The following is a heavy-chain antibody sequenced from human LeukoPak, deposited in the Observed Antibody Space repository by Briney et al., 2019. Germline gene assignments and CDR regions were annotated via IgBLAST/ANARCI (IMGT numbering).Heavy chain of an antibody. CDR1: GGSISSYY. D-gene: IGHD5-24*01. J-gene: IGHJ4*02. CDR2: IYYSGST. CDR3: ARAFGDGYNYADY. V-gene: IGHV4-59*01. Sequence: SETLSLTCTVSGGSISSYYWSWIRQPPGKGLEWIGYIYYSGSTNYNPSLKSRVTISVDTSKNQFSLKLSSLTAADTAVYYCARAFGDGYNYADYWGQGTLVTVSS.